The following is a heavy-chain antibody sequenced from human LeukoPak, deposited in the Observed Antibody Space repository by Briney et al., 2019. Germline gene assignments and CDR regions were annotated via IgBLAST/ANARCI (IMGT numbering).Heavy chain of an antibody. CDR1: GGSVSSTSSSYF. Sequence: SETLSLTCTVYGGSVSSTSSSYFWNWMRQPPGKGLEWIGYIYHTGSTKYNPSLESRVTMSVDTFKNQFSLKLRSVTAADTAVYYCTRSIMNFYVSGTWGRGTLVTVSS. V-gene: IGHV4-61*01. CDR2: IYHTGST. J-gene: IGHJ5*02. CDR3: TRSIMNFYVSGT. D-gene: IGHD3-10*01.